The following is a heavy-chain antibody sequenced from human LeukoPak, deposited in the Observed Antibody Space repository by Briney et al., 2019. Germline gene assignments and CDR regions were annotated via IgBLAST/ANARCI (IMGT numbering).Heavy chain of an antibody. CDR1: GYTFTSNY. V-gene: IGHV1-46*01. J-gene: IGHJ4*02. CDR2: INPSGGST. CDR3: ARSRDSGSYYFHY. D-gene: IGHD1-26*01. Sequence: ASVRVSCKASGYTFTSNYMHWVRQAPGQGLEWMGMINPSGGSTSYARKFQGRVTMTSDTSTSTVFMELSSLRSEDTAVYSCARSRDSGSYYFHYWGQGTLVTVSS.